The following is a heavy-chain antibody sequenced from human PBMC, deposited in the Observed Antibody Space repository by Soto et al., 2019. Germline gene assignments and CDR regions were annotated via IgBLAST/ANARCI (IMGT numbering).Heavy chain of an antibody. V-gene: IGHV3-30*18. CDR1: GFTFSSYG. Sequence: GGSLRLSCAASGFTFSSYGMHWVRQAPGKGLEWVAVISYDGSNKYYADSVKGRFTISRDNSKNTLYLQLNSLRAEDTAVYYCAKEGGYCSGGSCYSLLRGHYGMDVWGQGTTVTVSS. CDR2: ISYDGSNK. CDR3: AKEGGYCSGGSCYSLLRGHYGMDV. D-gene: IGHD2-15*01. J-gene: IGHJ6*02.